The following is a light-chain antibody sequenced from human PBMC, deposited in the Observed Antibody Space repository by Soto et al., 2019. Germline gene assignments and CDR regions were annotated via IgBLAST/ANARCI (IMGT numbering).Light chain of an antibody. CDR1: SSNIGAGYD. CDR2: GNK. Sequence: QSVLTQPPSVSGAPGQRVTISCTGSSSNIGAGYDVHWYQQRPGTAPKLLIYGNKNRPSGVPDRFSGSKSGTSASLAITGLQAEDEADYYCQSYDSSMTLPYGFGNGTKVTV. J-gene: IGLJ1*01. V-gene: IGLV1-40*01. CDR3: QSYDSSMTLPYG.